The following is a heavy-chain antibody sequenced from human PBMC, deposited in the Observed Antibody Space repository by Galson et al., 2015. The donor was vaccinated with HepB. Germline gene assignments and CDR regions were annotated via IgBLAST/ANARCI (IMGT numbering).Heavy chain of an antibody. J-gene: IGHJ6*02. V-gene: IGHV1-69*10. CDR3: ARGRVEEVGIIPGAVNHPRISYGLDV. CDR2: FIPHLDRA. Sequence: SVKVSCKASGSSFNSFTFSWVRQAPGQGLEWMGEFIPHLDRAKYTQQFQGRVTLTADKSTATVFMDLRSLRSDDTAKYYCARGRVEEVGIIPGAVNHPRISYGLDVWGQGTTVTVSS. D-gene: IGHD4/OR15-4a*01. CDR1: GSSFNSFT.